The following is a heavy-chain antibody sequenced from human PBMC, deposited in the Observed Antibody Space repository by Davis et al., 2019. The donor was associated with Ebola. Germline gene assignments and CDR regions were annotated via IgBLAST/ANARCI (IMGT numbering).Heavy chain of an antibody. D-gene: IGHD3-10*01. CDR2: INHSGST. Sequence: MPSETLSLTCAVYGGSFSGYYWSWIRQPPGKGLEWTGEINHSGSTNYNPSLKSRVTISVDTSKNQFSLKLSSVTAADTAVYYCASGQLGEGDYWGQGTLVTVSS. CDR3: ASGQLGEGDY. CDR1: GGSFSGYY. J-gene: IGHJ4*02. V-gene: IGHV4-34*01.